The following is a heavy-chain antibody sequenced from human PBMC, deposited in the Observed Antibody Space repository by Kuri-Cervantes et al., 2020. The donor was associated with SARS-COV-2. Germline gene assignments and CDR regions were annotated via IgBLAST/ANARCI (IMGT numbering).Heavy chain of an antibody. Sequence: ASVKVSCKASGYTFTSYYMHWVRQAPGQGLEWTGIINPSGGSTNYAQKFQGRVTITTDESTSTAYMELSSLRSEDTAVYYCARSPPGCSGGSCYSGKIFDPWGQGTLVTVSS. CDR2: INPSGGST. CDR3: ARSPPGCSGGSCYSGKIFDP. D-gene: IGHD2-15*01. J-gene: IGHJ5*02. CDR1: GYTFTSYY. V-gene: IGHV1-46*01.